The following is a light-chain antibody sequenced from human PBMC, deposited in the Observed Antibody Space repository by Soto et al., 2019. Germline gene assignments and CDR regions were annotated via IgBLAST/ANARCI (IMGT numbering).Light chain of an antibody. Sequence: QSVLTQPASVSGSPGQSITISCTGSSSDIGSYNYVSWYQQHPGQAPKVVIYDVSKRPSGVSVRFSGSKSGYTASLTISGLQAEDEADYYCSTYTGSSTVILGGGTKLTVL. V-gene: IGLV2-14*01. CDR3: STYTGSSTVI. CDR1: SSDIGSYNY. J-gene: IGLJ2*01. CDR2: DVS.